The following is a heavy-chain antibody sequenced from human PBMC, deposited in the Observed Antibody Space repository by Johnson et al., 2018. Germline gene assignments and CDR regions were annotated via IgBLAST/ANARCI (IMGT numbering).Heavy chain of an antibody. V-gene: IGHV3-48*04. CDR1: GFVFSSYT. D-gene: IGHD3-16*01. CDR3: ARGGMNHGFDI. J-gene: IGHJ3*02. Sequence: VQLVQSGGGLVQXGGSLRLXCAASGFVFSSYTMNWVRQAPGKGLEWLSYISDGSDTIYAEPVKGQFTVSRDNAKSTLYLQMNSLRAEDTAVYYCARGGMNHGFDIWGQGTMVTVSS. CDR2: ISDGSDTI.